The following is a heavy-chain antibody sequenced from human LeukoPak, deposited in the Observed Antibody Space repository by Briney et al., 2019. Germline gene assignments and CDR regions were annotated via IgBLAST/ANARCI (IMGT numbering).Heavy chain of an antibody. D-gene: IGHD3-10*01. CDR3: ARGRGGSGNYYFDY. J-gene: IGHJ4*02. CDR2: IGGSGTTT. CDR1: GFSFSIFA. V-gene: IGHV3-23*01. Sequence: GGSLRLSCAASGFSFSIFAINWVRQAPGKGLEWVSGIGGSGTTTYYADSVKGRFTISRDNWKSTVFLQPSSLSAEDTALYYCARGRGGSGNYYFDYWGQGTLVIASS.